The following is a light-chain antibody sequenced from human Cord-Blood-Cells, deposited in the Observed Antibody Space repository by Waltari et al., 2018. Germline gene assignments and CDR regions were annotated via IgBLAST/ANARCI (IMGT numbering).Light chain of an antibody. Sequence: QSALTQPASVSGSPGQSIPISCTGTSSDVGSYNLVSWYQQPPGKAPKLMIYEGSKRPSGVSNRFSGSKSGNTASLTISGLQAEDEADYYCCSYAGSSTPVFGGGTKLTVL. CDR1: SSDVGSYNL. V-gene: IGLV2-23*01. CDR2: EGS. CDR3: CSYAGSSTPV. J-gene: IGLJ3*02.